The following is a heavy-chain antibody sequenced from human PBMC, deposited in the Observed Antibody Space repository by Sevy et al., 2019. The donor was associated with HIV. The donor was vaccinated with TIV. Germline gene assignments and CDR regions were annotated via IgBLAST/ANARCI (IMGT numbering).Heavy chain of an antibody. CDR3: ARAITITMVRGVITPDYYYYGMDV. J-gene: IGHJ6*02. CDR1: GGTFSSYA. Sequence: ASVKVSCKASGGTFSSYAISWVRQAPGQGLEWMGGIIPIFGTANYAQKFQGRVTITADESTSTAYMELSSLRSEDTAVYYCARAITITMVRGVITPDYYYYGMDVWGQWTTVTVSS. D-gene: IGHD3-10*01. V-gene: IGHV1-69*13. CDR2: IIPIFGTA.